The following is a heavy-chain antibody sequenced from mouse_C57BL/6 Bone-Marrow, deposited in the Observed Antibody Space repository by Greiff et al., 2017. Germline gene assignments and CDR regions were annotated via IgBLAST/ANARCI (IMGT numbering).Heavy chain of an antibody. J-gene: IGHJ2*01. CDR2: IDPSDSYT. CDR1: GYTFTSYW. CDR3: AREGTTVVAPFDY. V-gene: IGHV1-69*01. Sequence: QVQLQQPGAELVMPGASVKLSCKASGYTFTSYWMHWVKQRPGQGLEWIGEIDPSDSYTNYNQKFKGKSTLTVDKSSSPAYMQLSSLTSEDSAVYYCAREGTTVVAPFDYWGQGTTLTVSS. D-gene: IGHD1-1*01.